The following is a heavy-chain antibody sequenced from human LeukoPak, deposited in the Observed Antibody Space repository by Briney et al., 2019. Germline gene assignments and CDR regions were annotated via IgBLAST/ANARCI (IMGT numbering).Heavy chain of an antibody. V-gene: IGHV4-39*07. CDR2: IYYSGST. D-gene: IGHD3-22*01. J-gene: IGHJ4*02. Sequence: SETLSLTCTVSGGSISSSSYYWGWIRQPPGKGLEWIGSIYYSGSTYYNPSLKSRVTISVDTSKNQFSLKLSSVTAADTAVYYCARVGYYDSSGQIFDYWGQGTLITVSS. CDR3: ARVGYYDSSGQIFDY. CDR1: GGSISSSSYY.